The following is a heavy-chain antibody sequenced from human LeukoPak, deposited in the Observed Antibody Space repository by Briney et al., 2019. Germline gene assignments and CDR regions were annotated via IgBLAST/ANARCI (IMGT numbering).Heavy chain of an antibody. CDR1: GFTFSIYT. D-gene: IGHD6-19*01. CDR3: AKGSAVADIYFDY. Sequence: GGSLRLSCAASGFTFSIYTMNWVRQAPGKGLEWVSSISSSSSYISYADSMKGRFTISRDNAKNSLYLQMNSLRAEDTAVYYCAKGSAVADIYFDYWGQGTLVTVSS. CDR2: ISSSSSYI. J-gene: IGHJ4*02. V-gene: IGHV3-21*04.